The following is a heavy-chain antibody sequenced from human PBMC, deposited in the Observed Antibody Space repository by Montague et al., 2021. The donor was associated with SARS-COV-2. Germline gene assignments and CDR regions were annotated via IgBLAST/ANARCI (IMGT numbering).Heavy chain of an antibody. CDR1: GGSISSGGYY. CDR2: IYYSGST. V-gene: IGHV4-31*03. CDR3: ARATMIVVVIGAFDI. D-gene: IGHD3-22*01. J-gene: IGHJ3*02. Sequence: TLSLTCTVSGGSISSGGYYWSWIRQHPGKGLEWIGYIYYSGSTYYNPSLKSRVTISVDTSKNQFSLKLSSVTAADTAVYYCARATMIVVVIGAFDIWGQGTMVTFSP.